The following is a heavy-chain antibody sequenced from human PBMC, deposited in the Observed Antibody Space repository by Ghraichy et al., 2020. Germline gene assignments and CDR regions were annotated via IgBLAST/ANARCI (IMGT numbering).Heavy chain of an antibody. CDR2: IYTTGGT. Sequence: SQTRSLTCSVSGASTSRYYLSWIRQPAGKGLEWIGRIYTTGGTNYNPSLKSRVTMSVDTFNNRFFLKLTSVTAADTAVYYCARDNGWYNYWGQGILVTVSS. V-gene: IGHV4-4*07. CDR3: ARDNGWYNY. D-gene: IGHD6-19*01. CDR1: GASTSRYY. J-gene: IGHJ4*02.